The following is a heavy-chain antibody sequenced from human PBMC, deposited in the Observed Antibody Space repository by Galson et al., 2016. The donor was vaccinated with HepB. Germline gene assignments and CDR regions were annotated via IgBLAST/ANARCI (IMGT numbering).Heavy chain of an antibody. Sequence: SLRLSCAASGFSFSTYEMNWIRQTPGKGLEWVSYISDSGRSTHYIDSVEGRYTISRDNAKNTLDLQMNSLRAGDTAVYYCARKLRGSGYDYWGQGTLVTVSS. V-gene: IGHV3-48*03. D-gene: IGHD5-12*01. CDR1: GFSFSTYE. CDR2: ISDSGRST. J-gene: IGHJ4*02. CDR3: ARKLRGSGYDY.